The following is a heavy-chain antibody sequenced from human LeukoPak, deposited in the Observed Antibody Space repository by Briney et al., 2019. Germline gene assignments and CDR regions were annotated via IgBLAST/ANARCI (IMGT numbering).Heavy chain of an antibody. CDR3: TRAPGYYDYVWGTYRLDY. V-gene: IGHV3-49*04. J-gene: IGHJ4*02. D-gene: IGHD3-16*02. CDR1: GFTFGDYA. Sequence: GGSLRLSCTASGFTFGDYAMSWVRQAPGKGLEWVSFIRSKAYGGTTEYAASVKGRFTISRDDSKSIADLQMNSLKTEDTAVYYCTRAPGYYDYVWGTYRLDYWGQGTLVTVSS. CDR2: IRSKAYGGTT.